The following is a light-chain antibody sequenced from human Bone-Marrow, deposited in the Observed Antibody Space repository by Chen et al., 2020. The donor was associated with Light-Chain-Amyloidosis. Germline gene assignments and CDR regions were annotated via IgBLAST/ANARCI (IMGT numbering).Light chain of an antibody. CDR2: RDT. V-gene: IGLV3-25*03. CDR1: DLPTKY. J-gene: IGLJ2*01. CDR3: QSADSSGTYEVI. Sequence: SYELTQPPSVSVSPGQTARITCSGDDLPTKYAYWYQQKPGQAPVLVIHRDTERPSGISERFPGSSSGTTATLTISRVQAEDEADYHCQSADSSGTYEVIFGGGTKLTVL.